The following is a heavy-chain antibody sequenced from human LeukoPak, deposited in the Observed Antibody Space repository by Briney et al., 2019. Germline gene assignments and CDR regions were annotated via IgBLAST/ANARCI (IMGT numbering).Heavy chain of an antibody. Sequence: PGGSLRLSCAASGFTFSSYEMNWVRQAPGKGLEWVSYISSSGSNIYYADSVKGRFTISRDNAKNSLYLQMNSLRAEDTAVYYCARDKQWLVFDYWGQGTLVTVSS. CDR3: ARDKQWLVFDY. J-gene: IGHJ4*02. CDR1: GFTFSSYE. CDR2: ISSSGSNI. V-gene: IGHV3-48*03. D-gene: IGHD6-19*01.